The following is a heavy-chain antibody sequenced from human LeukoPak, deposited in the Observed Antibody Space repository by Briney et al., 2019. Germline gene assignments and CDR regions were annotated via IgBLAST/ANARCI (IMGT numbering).Heavy chain of an antibody. V-gene: IGHV3-7*04. D-gene: IGHD6-13*01. Sequence: GGSLRLSCAGSGFTFSRDWMTWGRQGPGKGVEWGSNINQDGSEQYYLDSVKGRFTISRDNAKNSLYLQMNSLRPEDTAVYYCARVAAAGRYNWFDPWGQGSLVTVSS. J-gene: IGHJ5*02. CDR2: INQDGSEQ. CDR1: GFTFSRDW. CDR3: ARVAAAGRYNWFDP.